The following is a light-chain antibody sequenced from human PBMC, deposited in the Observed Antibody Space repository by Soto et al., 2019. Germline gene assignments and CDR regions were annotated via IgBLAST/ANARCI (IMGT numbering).Light chain of an antibody. J-gene: IGKJ5*01. CDR1: QGISSY. CDR2: AAS. V-gene: IGKV1-8*01. CDR3: QQYYSYPPGT. Sequence: AIRMTQSPSSFSASTGDRVTITCRASQGISSYLAWYQQKPGKAPKLLIYAASTLQSGVPSRFSGSGSGTDFNLTISCLQSEDFATYYCQQYYSYPPGTFGQGTRLEIK.